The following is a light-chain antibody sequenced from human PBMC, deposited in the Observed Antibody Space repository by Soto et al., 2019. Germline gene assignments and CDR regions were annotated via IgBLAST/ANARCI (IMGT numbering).Light chain of an antibody. CDR3: QHLNGYPIT. V-gene: IGKV1-39*01. CDR2: EVS. Sequence: DIQMTQSPSSLSASVGARVTITSRASQSISSYLNWYKQKPGKAPKILIYEVSTLQSGVPSRFRGSGSGTDFTLTISSLKPEDFETYYCQHLNGYPITFGQGTRLEIK. CDR1: QSISSY. J-gene: IGKJ5*01.